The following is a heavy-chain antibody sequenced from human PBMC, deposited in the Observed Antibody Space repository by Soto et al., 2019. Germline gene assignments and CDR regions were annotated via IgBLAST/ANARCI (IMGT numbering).Heavy chain of an antibody. CDR3: ARGLRRVAAYSAGFDY. D-gene: IGHD2-15*01. V-gene: IGHV4-34*01. CDR1: GGSFSGYY. CDR2: INHSGST. Sequence: SETLSLTCAVYGGSFSGYYWSWIRQPPGKGLEWIGEINHSGSTNYNPSLKSRVTISVDTSKNQFSLKLSSVTAADTAVYYCARGLRRVAAYSAGFDYWGQGTLVTVSS. J-gene: IGHJ4*02.